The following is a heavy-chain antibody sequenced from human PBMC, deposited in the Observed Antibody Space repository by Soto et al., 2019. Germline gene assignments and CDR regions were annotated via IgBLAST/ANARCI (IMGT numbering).Heavy chain of an antibody. V-gene: IGHV4-59*01. CDR3: ARSHSFDGSIYHYYFDF. J-gene: IGHJ4*02. CDR2: IYASGAT. Sequence: SETLSLPCTVSGGSISTYYCSWIRQPPGGTLERIGYIYASGATTYNPSLESRVTMSVDMPNNEFCLELTPLTAADTAVYYCARSHSFDGSIYHYYFDFWGQGTLVTVSS. D-gene: IGHD3-10*01. CDR1: GGSISTYY.